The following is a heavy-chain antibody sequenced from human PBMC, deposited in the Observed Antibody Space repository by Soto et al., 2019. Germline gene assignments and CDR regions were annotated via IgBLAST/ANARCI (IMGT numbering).Heavy chain of an antibody. Sequence: PGGSLRLSCAASGFTFSSYAMHWVRQAPGKGLEYVSAISSNGGSTYYANSVKGRFTISRDNSKNTLYLQMGSLRAEDMAVYYCARSGVTMPGWLGAVGAFYVWGQGTMVTVSS. V-gene: IGHV3-64*01. CDR1: GFTFSSYA. CDR3: ARSGVTMPGWLGAVGAFYV. CDR2: ISSNGGST. D-gene: IGHD6-19*01. J-gene: IGHJ3*01.